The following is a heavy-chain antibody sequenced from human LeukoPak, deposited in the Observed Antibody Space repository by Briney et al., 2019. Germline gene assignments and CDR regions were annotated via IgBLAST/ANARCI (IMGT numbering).Heavy chain of an antibody. J-gene: IGHJ4*02. CDR1: GFTFDDYA. CDR2: ISWNSGSM. D-gene: IGHD3-22*01. CDR3: AKDGEYYYDSSGYSYYFDY. V-gene: IGHV3-9*01. Sequence: PGGSLRLSCAASGFTFDDYAMHWVRQAPGKGLEWVSGISWNSGSMGYADSVKGRFTISRDNAKNSLYLQMNSLRAEDTALYYCAKDGEYYYDSSGYSYYFDYWGQGTPVTVSS.